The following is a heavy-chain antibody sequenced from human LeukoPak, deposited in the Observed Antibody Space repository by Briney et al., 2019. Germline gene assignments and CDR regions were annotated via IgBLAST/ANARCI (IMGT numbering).Heavy chain of an antibody. D-gene: IGHD3-22*01. CDR3: AREASPYYYDS. CDR1: GGSISSGGYY. J-gene: IGHJ4*02. CDR2: IYYSGST. Sequence: SESLSLTCTVSGGSISSGGYYWSWIRQHPGKGLEWIGYIYYSGSTYYNPSLKSRVTISVDTSKNQFSLKLSSVTAADTAVYYCAREASPYYYDSWGQGTLVTVSS. V-gene: IGHV4-31*03.